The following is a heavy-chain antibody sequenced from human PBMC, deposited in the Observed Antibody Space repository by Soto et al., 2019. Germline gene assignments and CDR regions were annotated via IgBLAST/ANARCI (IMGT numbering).Heavy chain of an antibody. CDR1: GYTFTVYY. V-gene: IGHV1-2*02. J-gene: IGHJ6*02. CDR3: AREQQGVSAYYSYYGMDV. D-gene: IGHD3-16*01. Sequence: GASVKVYCRASGYTFTVYYMHWVRQAPGQGREWMGWINPNSGGTNYEQKLQGRVTMTRDMSTSTAYMELSRLRSDETAVYNSAREQQGVSAYYSYYGMDVSGQGTTVTVSS. CDR2: INPNSGGT.